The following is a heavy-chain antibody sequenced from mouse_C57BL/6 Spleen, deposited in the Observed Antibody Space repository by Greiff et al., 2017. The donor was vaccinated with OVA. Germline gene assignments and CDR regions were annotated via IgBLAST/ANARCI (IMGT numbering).Heavy chain of an antibody. V-gene: IGHV1-55*01. CDR1: GYTFTSYW. D-gene: IGHD2-4*01. Sequence: QVQLQQPGAELVKPGASVKLSCKASGYTFTSYWITWVKQRPGQGLEWIGDIYPGSGSTNYNEKFKSKATLTVDTSSSTAYMQLSSLTSEDSAVYYCAREITTRYYFDYWGQGTTLTVSS. J-gene: IGHJ2*01. CDR3: AREITTRYYFDY. CDR2: IYPGSGST.